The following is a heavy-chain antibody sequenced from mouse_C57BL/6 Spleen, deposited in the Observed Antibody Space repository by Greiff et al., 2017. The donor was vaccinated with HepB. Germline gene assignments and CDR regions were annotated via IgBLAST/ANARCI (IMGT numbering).Heavy chain of an antibody. CDR1: GYSITSGYY. CDR3: ARGGLSPYYFDY. CDR2: ISYDGSN. J-gene: IGHJ2*01. V-gene: IGHV3-6*01. Sequence: EVKLQESGPGLVKPSQSLSLTCSVPGYSITSGYYWNWIRQFPGNKLEWMGYISYDGSNNYNPSLKNRISITRDTSKNQFFLKLNSVTTEDTATDYCARGGLSPYYFDYWGQGTTLTVSS. D-gene: IGHD2-2*01.